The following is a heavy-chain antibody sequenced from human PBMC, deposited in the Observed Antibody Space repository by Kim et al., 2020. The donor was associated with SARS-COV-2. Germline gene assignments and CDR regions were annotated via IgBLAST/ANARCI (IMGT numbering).Heavy chain of an antibody. D-gene: IGHD6-19*01. J-gene: IGHJ4*02. V-gene: IGHV3-48*03. CDR3: ARVEWLGHFDY. Sequence: GGSLRLSCAASGFTFSSYEMNWVRQAPGKGLKWVSYISSSGSTIYYADSVKGRFTISRDNAKNSLYLQMNSLRAEDTAVYYCARVEWLGHFDYWGQGTLVTVSS. CDR2: ISSSGSTI. CDR1: GFTFSSYE.